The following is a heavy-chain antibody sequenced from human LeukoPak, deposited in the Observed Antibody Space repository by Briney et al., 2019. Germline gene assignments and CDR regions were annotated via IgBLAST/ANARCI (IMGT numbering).Heavy chain of an antibody. Sequence: GGSLRLSCAASGFTFSSYWMHWVRQAPGKGLVWVSRINSDGSSTSYADSVKGRFTISRGNAKNTLYLQMNSLRAEDTAVYYCARSYGSGSSRFDPWGQGTLVTVSS. CDR2: INSDGSST. J-gene: IGHJ5*02. CDR3: ARSYGSGSSRFDP. D-gene: IGHD3-10*01. CDR1: GFTFSSYW. V-gene: IGHV3-74*01.